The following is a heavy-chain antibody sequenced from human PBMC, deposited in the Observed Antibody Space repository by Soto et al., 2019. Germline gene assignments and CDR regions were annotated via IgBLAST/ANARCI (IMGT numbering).Heavy chain of an antibody. CDR3: ARAHYGAYGYGMDV. D-gene: IGHD4-17*01. V-gene: IGHV4-59*08. Sequence: TSETLSLTCTVSGGSISSYYWSWIRQPPGKGLEWSGYIYYSGSTNYNPSLKSRVTISVDTSKNQFSLKLSSVTAADTAVYYCARAHYGAYGYGMDVWGQGTTVTVSS. J-gene: IGHJ6*02. CDR2: IYYSGST. CDR1: GGSISSYY.